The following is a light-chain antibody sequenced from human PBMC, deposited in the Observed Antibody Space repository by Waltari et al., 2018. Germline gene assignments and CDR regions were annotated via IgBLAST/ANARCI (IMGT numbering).Light chain of an antibody. CDR3: SSYTSSSTLVV. CDR1: SSDVGGYNY. J-gene: IGLJ2*01. Sequence: QSALTQPASVSGSPGQSITIPCTGTSSDVGGYNYVSWYQQHPGKAPKLMIYDVSNRPSRVSNRFSGSKSGNTASLTISGLQAEDEADYYCSSYTSSSTLVVFGGGTKLTVL. V-gene: IGLV2-14*03. CDR2: DVS.